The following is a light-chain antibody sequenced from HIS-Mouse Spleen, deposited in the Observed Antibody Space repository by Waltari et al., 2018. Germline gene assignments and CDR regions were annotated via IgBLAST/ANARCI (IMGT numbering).Light chain of an antibody. Sequence: SYELTQPPSVSVSPGQTARITCSGDALPQKYAYWYQQKSGQAPVLVIYEDSKRPSGIPERFSCSSSGTMATLTISGAQVEDEADYYCYSTDSSGNHRVFGGGTKLTVL. J-gene: IGLJ2*01. CDR2: EDS. V-gene: IGLV3-10*01. CDR3: YSTDSSGNHRV. CDR1: ALPQKY.